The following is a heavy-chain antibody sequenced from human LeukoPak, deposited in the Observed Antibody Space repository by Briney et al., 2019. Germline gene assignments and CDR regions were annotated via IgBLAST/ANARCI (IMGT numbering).Heavy chain of an antibody. CDR2: IYYSGST. CDR3: ARELDNYDILTGYRHDAFGI. CDR1: GGSISSSSYY. Sequence: SETLSLTCTVSGGSISSSSYYWGWIRQPPGKGLEWIGSIYYSGSTYYNPSLKSRVTISVDTSKNQFSLKLSSVTAADTAVYYCARELDNYDILTGYRHDAFGIWGQGTMVTVSS. J-gene: IGHJ3*02. D-gene: IGHD3-9*01. V-gene: IGHV4-39*07.